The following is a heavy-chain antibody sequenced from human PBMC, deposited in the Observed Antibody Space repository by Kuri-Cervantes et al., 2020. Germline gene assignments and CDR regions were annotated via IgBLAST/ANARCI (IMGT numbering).Heavy chain of an antibody. D-gene: IGHD3-10*01. CDR1: GYTFTSYH. CDR2: INAGNGNT. Sequence: ASVKVSCKASGYTFTSYHMHWVRQAPGQGLEWMGWINAGNGNTKYSQKFQGRVTITRDTSASTAYMELSSLRSEDTAVYYCARAMVRGVIQCPGYWGQGTLVTVSS. J-gene: IGHJ4*02. V-gene: IGHV1-3*01. CDR3: ARAMVRGVIQCPGY.